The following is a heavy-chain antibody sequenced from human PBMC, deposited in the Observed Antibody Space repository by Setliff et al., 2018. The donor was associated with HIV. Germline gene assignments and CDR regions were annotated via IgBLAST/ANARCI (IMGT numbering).Heavy chain of an antibody. J-gene: IGHJ4*02. CDR1: GFTLSIYE. V-gene: IGHV3-48*03. D-gene: IGHD6-13*01. CDR3: ARWGGPGLQLVPFDY. CDR2: ISSSGSTI. Sequence: PGGSLRLSCAASGFTLSIYEMNWVRQGPGRGLEWVSYISSSGSTIFYADSVKGRFTISRDNAKNSFYLQMKSLRVDDTAVYYCARWGGPGLQLVPFDYWGQGTLVTVSS.